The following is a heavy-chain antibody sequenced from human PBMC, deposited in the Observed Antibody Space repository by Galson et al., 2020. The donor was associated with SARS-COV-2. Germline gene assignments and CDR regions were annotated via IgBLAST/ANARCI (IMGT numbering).Heavy chain of an antibody. CDR1: GGIFSDYY. V-gene: IGHV4-34*01. D-gene: IGHD3-22*01. CDR2: INLSGST. J-gene: IGHJ6*03. CDR3: ARSRQDFTMILVAMTGYYYYMDV. Sequence: SETLSLTCAVHGGIFSDYYWSWIRHSPGKGLEWIGEINLSGSTSYNPSLKSRVTISLDTPKSQFSLKLSSVTAADTAVYYCARSRQDFTMILVAMTGYYYYMDVWGRGTTFTISS.